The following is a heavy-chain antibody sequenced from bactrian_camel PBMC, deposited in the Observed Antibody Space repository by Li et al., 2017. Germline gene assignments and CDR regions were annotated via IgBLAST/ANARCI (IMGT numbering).Heavy chain of an antibody. V-gene: IGHV3S53*01. D-gene: IGHD5*01. Sequence: VQLVESGGGSVQAGGSDRLSCTASGYTDSVNVMGWWRQAAGKEREGVACISTGGGDTMYADAVKGRFTISHDKASNTVYLQMDNLQPEDTAMYYCKTARLGWGDGACSDGGNWGQGTQVTVS. CDR2: ISTGGGDT. J-gene: IGHJ4*01. CDR1: GYTDSVNV. CDR3: KTARLGWGDGACSDGGN.